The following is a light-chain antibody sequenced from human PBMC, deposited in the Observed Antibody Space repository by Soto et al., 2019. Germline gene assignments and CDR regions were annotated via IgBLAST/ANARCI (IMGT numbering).Light chain of an antibody. CDR3: VLYMGSGISV. V-gene: IGLV8-61*01. CDR2: STN. CDR1: SGSVSTNYY. Sequence: QTVVTQEPSLSVSPGGTVTLTCGLSSGSVSTNYYTSWYQQTPGQAPRTLIYSTNTRSSGVPDRFSGSILGNKAALTITGAQADDDSDYYCVLYMGSGISVFGGGTKVTVL. J-gene: IGLJ3*02.